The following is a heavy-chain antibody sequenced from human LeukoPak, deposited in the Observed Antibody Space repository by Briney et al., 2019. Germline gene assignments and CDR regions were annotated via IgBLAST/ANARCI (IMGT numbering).Heavy chain of an antibody. J-gene: IGHJ4*02. CDR2: IYYSGST. CDR1: GGSISSSSYY. D-gene: IGHD2-8*02. Sequence: SETLSLTCTVSGGSISSSSYYWVWIRQPPGKGLEWIGSIYYSGSTYYNPSLKSRVTISVDTSKNQFSLKLSSVTAADTAVYYCARSISGGYPYFDYWGQGTLVTVSS. V-gene: IGHV4-39*07. CDR3: ARSISGGYPYFDY.